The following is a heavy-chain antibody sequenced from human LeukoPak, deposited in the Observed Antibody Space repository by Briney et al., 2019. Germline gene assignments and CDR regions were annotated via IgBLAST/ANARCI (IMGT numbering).Heavy chain of an antibody. CDR3: ARKPIINNAWYYFDY. CDR1: GGSISSYY. V-gene: IGHV4-59*12. D-gene: IGHD1/OR15-1a*01. Sequence: SETLSLTCTVSGGSISSYYWSWIRQPPGKGLEWIGYIYYSGSTNYNPSLKSRVTISVDTSKNQLSLKLSSVTAADTAVYYCARKPIINNAWYYFDYWGQGTLVTVSS. J-gene: IGHJ4*02. CDR2: IYYSGST.